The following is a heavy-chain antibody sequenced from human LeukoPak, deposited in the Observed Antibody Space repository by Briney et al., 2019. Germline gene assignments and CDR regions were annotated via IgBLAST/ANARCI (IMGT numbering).Heavy chain of an antibody. J-gene: IGHJ4*02. V-gene: IGHV3-23*01. D-gene: IGHD3-22*01. CDR1: GFTLSTNA. CDR3: ATDREGDPSAYYLV. CDR2: ISGSGAST. Sequence: PGGSLRLSCLTSGFTLSTNAMSWVRQAPGKGLEWISGISGSGASTYYADSVKGRFTISRDNSKNTLFLQMNSLRAEDSAVYYCATDREGDPSAYYLVGGQGTLITASS.